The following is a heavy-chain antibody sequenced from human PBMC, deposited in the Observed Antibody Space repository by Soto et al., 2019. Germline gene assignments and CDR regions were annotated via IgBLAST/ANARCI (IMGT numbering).Heavy chain of an antibody. D-gene: IGHD1-26*01. CDR2: ISGSGGNT. J-gene: IGHJ6*02. CDR1: GFTFSSYA. Sequence: SGGSLRLSCAASGFTFSSYAMNWVRQAPGKGLEWVSAISGSGGNTFYADSVKGRFTISRDNSKNTLFLQMHSLRAEDTAIYYCAMLNSGSYSYHGMDVWGQGTTVTVSS. V-gene: IGHV3-23*01. CDR3: AMLNSGSYSYHGMDV.